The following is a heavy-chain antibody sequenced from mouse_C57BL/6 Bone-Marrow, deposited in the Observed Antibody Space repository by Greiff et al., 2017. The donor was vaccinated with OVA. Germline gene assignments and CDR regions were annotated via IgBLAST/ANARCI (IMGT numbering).Heavy chain of an antibody. CDR2: INPSTGGT. D-gene: IGHD1-1*01. CDR1: GYSFTGYY. V-gene: IGHV1-42*01. Sequence: EVQLQQSGPELVKPGASVKISCKASGYSFTGYYMNWVKQSPEKSLEWIGEINPSTGGTTYNQKFKAKATLTVDKSSSTAYMQLKSLTSEDSAVYYCASTDYYGSGDYYAMDYWGQGTSVTVSS. J-gene: IGHJ4*01. CDR3: ASTDYYGSGDYYAMDY.